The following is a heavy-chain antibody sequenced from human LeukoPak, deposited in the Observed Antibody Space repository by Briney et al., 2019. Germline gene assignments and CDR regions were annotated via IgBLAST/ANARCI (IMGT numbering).Heavy chain of an antibody. D-gene: IGHD1-14*01. CDR3: ARVPRRSGMMFDY. CDR2: INPNSGGT. J-gene: IGHJ4*02. Sequence: ASVKVSCKASGYTFTGYYMHWVRQAPGQGLEWMGWINPNSGGTNYAQKFQGRVTMTRDTSISTAYMELSRLRSDDTAVYYCARVPRRSGMMFDYWGQGTLVTVSS. V-gene: IGHV1-2*02. CDR1: GYTFTGYY.